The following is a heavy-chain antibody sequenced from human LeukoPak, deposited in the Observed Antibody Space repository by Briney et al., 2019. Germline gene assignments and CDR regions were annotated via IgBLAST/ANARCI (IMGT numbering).Heavy chain of an antibody. CDR2: ISSSSTI. Sequence: GGSLRLSCAASGFTFRSYSMNWVRQAPGKGLGWVSYISSSSTIYYADSVKGRFTISRDNAKNSLYLQMNSLRAEDTAVYYCAREEVGATTVSWGQGTLVTVSS. CDR3: AREEVGATTVS. J-gene: IGHJ5*02. CDR1: GFTFRSYS. D-gene: IGHD1-26*01. V-gene: IGHV3-48*01.